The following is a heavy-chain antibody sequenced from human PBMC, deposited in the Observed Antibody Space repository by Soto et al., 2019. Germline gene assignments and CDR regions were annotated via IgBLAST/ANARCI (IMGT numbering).Heavy chain of an antibody. J-gene: IGHJ3*02. CDR3: ARSYDYGAKFYEVAFDI. CDR1: GGSISSSSYY. Sequence: SETLSLTCTVSGGSISSSSYYWGWIRQPPGKGLEWIGSIYYSGSTNYNPSLKSRVTISVDTSKNQFSLKLSSVTAADTAVYYCARSYDYGAKFYEVAFDIWGQGTMVTVSS. CDR2: IYYSGST. V-gene: IGHV4-39*07. D-gene: IGHD4-17*01.